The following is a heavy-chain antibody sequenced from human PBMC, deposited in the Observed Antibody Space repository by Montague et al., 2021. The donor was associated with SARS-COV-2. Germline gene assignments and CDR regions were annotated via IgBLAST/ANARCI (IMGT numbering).Heavy chain of an antibody. D-gene: IGHD2-15*01. V-gene: IGHV4-34*01. CDR3: VRERECSGGSCYGPDDDAFDI. J-gene: IGHJ3*02. Sequence: SETLSLTCAVYGGSFNGYYWNWIRQPPGKGLEWIGEISDIGSTTYNQSLESRLTTSVDRSKNQFSLRLTSVTAADTAVYYCVRERECSGGSCYGPDDDAFDIWGQGTVVAVSS. CDR1: GGSFNGYY. CDR2: ISDIGST.